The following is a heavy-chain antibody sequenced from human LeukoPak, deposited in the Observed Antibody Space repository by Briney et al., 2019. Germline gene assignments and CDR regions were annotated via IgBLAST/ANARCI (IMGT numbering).Heavy chain of an antibody. CDR3: ARGDYGDYVGAGYYGMDV. J-gene: IGHJ6*02. D-gene: IGHD4-17*01. Sequence: SGGSLRLSCAASGFTFSSYWMSWVRQAPGKGLEWVSSISTTTSYIHYADSVKGRFTISRDNGKDSMYLQMNSLRVEDTAVYCCARGDYGDYVGAGYYGMDVWGQGTTVAVSS. CDR2: ISTTTSYI. V-gene: IGHV3-21*01. CDR1: GFTFSSYW.